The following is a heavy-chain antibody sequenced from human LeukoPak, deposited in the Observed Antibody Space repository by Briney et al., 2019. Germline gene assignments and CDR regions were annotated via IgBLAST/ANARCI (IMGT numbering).Heavy chain of an antibody. CDR2: IYYSGST. J-gene: IGHJ4*02. CDR3: ARREYQLLYIDY. V-gene: IGHV4-39*01. D-gene: IGHD2-2*01. CDR1: GGSISSSSYY. Sequence: SETLSLTCTVSGGSISSSSYYWGWIRQPPGKGLEWIGSIYYSGSTFYNPSLKSRVTISVDTSKNQFSLKLSSVTAADTAVYYCARREYQLLYIDYWGQGTLVTVSS.